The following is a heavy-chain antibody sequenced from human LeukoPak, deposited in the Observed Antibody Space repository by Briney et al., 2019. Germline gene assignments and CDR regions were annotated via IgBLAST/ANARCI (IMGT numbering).Heavy chain of an antibody. CDR2: ISGSGGST. CDR1: GFIFSTYA. J-gene: IGHJ4*02. CDR3: ARVIRAAPGKGYFDY. D-gene: IGHD6-13*01. V-gene: IGHV3-23*01. Sequence: GGSLRLSCATSGFIFSTYALSWVRQAPGKGLEWASSISGSGGSTCHADSVKGRFTISRDSSKNTLYLQMNSLRAEDTAIYYCARVIRAAPGKGYFDYWGQGTLVTVSS.